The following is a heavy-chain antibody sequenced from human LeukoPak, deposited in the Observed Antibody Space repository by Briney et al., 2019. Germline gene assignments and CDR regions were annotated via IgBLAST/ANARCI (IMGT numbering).Heavy chain of an antibody. V-gene: IGHV4-61*02. D-gene: IGHD3-22*01. J-gene: IGHJ5*02. Sequence: SQTLSLTCTVSGGSITSGGYYWPWIRQPAGKGLEWLARIHTSGSANYIPSLKSRVAISLDTSKNQFSLKLSSVTAADTAVYYCVRGRYYYDTSGYVVWLDPWGQGTLVTVSS. CDR1: GGSITSGGYY. CDR3: VRGRYYYDTSGYVVWLDP. CDR2: IHTSGSA.